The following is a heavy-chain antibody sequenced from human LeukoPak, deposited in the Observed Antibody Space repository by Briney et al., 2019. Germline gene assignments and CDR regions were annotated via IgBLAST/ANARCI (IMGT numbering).Heavy chain of an antibody. J-gene: IGHJ4*02. D-gene: IGHD6-13*01. CDR2: IRYDGSNK. Sequence: GGSLRLSCAASGFTFSSYGMHWVRQAPGKGLEWVSFIRYDGSNKYYADSVKGRFTISRDNSKNTLYLQMNSLRAEDTAVYYCAKDRHSSTWLDYWGQGTLVTVSS. CDR1: GFTFSSYG. V-gene: IGHV3-30*02. CDR3: AKDRHSSTWLDY.